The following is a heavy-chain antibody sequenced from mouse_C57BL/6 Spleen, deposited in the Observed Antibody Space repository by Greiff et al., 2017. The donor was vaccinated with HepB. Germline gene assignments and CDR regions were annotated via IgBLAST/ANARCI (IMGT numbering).Heavy chain of an antibody. D-gene: IGHD2-3*01. CDR2: ISSGSSTI. Sequence: EVMLVESGGGLVKPGGSLKLSCAASGFTFSDYGMHWVRQAPEKGLEWVAYISSGSSTIYYAETVKGRFTISRDNAMNTLFLQMTSLRSEDTAMYYCARGDGYYVDYAMDYWGQGTSVTVSS. CDR3: ARGDGYYVDYAMDY. V-gene: IGHV5-17*01. J-gene: IGHJ4*01. CDR1: GFTFSDYG.